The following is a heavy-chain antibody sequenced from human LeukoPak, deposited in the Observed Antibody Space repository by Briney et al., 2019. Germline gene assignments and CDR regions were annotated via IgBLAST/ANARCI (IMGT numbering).Heavy chain of an antibody. V-gene: IGHV1-3*01. J-gene: IGHJ6*02. CDR2: INAGNGNT. CDR1: GYTSTSYS. Sequence: ASVKVSCKASGYTSTSYSMHWVRQAPGQRLEWMGWINAGNGNTKFSQKFQGRVTITRDTSASTAYMELSSLRSEDTAVYYCARFLGGSYGMDVWGQGTTVTVSS. CDR3: ARFLGGSYGMDV. D-gene: IGHD1-26*01.